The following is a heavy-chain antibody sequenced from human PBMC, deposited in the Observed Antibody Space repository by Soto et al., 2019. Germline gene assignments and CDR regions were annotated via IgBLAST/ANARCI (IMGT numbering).Heavy chain of an antibody. D-gene: IGHD6-19*01. V-gene: IGHV3-30*18. CDR3: AKEAPGGWPFFDT. J-gene: IGHJ4*02. Sequence: GGSLRLSCAASGFTFRTYGMHGVRQAPGKGLEWVAFISDDGSQKYYGDSVKGRFTISRDNSKNTLSLRMISLRTEDTSVYYCAKEAPGGWPFFDTWGQGTLVTVSS. CDR2: ISDDGSQK. CDR1: GFTFRTYG.